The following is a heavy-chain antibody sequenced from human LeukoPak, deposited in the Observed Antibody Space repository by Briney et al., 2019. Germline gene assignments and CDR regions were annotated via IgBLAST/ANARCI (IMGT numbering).Heavy chain of an antibody. D-gene: IGHD6-13*01. CDR2: INHSGST. CDR3: ARGEKKAAAAPVYFDY. Sequence: PSETLSLTCAVYGGSFSGYYWSWIRQPPGKGLEWIGEINHSGSTNHNPSLKSRVTISVDTSKNQFSLKLSSVTAADTAVYYCARGEKKAAAAPVYFDYWGQGTLVTVSS. CDR1: GGSFSGYY. V-gene: IGHV4-34*01. J-gene: IGHJ4*02.